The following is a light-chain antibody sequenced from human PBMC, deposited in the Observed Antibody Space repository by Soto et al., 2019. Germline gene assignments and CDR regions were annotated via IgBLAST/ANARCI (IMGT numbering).Light chain of an antibody. J-gene: IGKJ2*01. CDR1: QGISTY. CDR3: QQRYPSAPNT. Sequence: IQMTQSPSSLSASVGDRVNITCRASQGISTYLNWYQQTPGKAPKLLIHAASSLHRGVPSRFSGRGSGTDFTLIISSLQPEDFATYYCQQRYPSAPNTFGQGTRLEIK. CDR2: AAS. V-gene: IGKV1-39*01.